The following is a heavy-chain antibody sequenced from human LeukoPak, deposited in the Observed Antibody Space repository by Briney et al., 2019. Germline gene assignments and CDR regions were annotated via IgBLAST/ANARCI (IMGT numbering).Heavy chain of an antibody. CDR1: GGSFSGYY. Sequence: SETLSLTCAVYGGSFSGYYWSWIRQPPGKGLEWIGEINHSGSTNYNPSLKSRVTISVDTSKNQFSLKLSSVTAADTAVYYCARGNPQLAYWGQGTLVTVSS. J-gene: IGHJ4*02. CDR2: INHSGST. V-gene: IGHV4-34*01. CDR3: ARGNPQLAY.